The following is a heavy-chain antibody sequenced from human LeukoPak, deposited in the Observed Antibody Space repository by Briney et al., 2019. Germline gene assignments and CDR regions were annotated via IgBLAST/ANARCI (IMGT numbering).Heavy chain of an antibody. J-gene: IGHJ4*02. CDR3: ARGRTYVDY. Sequence: SETLSLTCTVSGGSISSYYWSWIRQPPGKGLEWIGYMYYSGSTNYNPSLKSRVSISMDTSKNQFSLKLSSVTAADMAVYYCARGRTYVDYWGQGTLVTVSS. CDR1: GGSISSYY. V-gene: IGHV4-59*08. CDR2: MYYSGST. D-gene: IGHD1-26*01.